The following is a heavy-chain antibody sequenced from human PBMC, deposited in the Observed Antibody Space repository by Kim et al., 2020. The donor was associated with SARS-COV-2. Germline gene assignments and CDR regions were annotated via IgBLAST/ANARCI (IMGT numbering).Heavy chain of an antibody. D-gene: IGHD5-18*01. CDR3: ASGYSYGIHDAFDI. J-gene: IGHJ3*02. Sequence: AQKFQGRVTITADKSTSTADMELSSLRSEDTAVYYCASGYSYGIHDAFDIWGQGTMVTVSS. V-gene: IGHV1-69*02.